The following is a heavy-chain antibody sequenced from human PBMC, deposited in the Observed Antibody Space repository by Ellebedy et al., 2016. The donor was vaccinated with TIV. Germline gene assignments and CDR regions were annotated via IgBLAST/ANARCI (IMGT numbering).Heavy chain of an antibody. Sequence: GGSLRLSXAASGFTFSSYWMSWVRQPPGTGLEWVANIKQDGSEQYYVDSVKGRFIISRDNAKNSLYLQMNSLRVEDTAVYYCARDALVVPAAMYFDYWGQGTLVTVPS. J-gene: IGHJ4*02. CDR3: ARDALVVPAAMYFDY. D-gene: IGHD2-2*01. CDR1: GFTFSSYW. CDR2: IKQDGSEQ. V-gene: IGHV3-7*01.